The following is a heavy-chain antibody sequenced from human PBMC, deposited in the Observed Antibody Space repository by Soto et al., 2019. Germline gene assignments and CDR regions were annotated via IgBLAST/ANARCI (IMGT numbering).Heavy chain of an antibody. CDR1: GFTFSSYS. Sequence: GGSLRLSCAASGFTFSSYSMNWVRQAPGKGLEWVSSISSSSSYIYYADSVKGRFTISRDNAKNSLYLQMNSLRAEDTAVYYCARDHYYDSSGYYPPFDYWGHGTLVTVSS. CDR3: ARDHYYDSSGYYPPFDY. J-gene: IGHJ4*01. V-gene: IGHV3-21*01. CDR2: ISSSSSYI. D-gene: IGHD3-22*01.